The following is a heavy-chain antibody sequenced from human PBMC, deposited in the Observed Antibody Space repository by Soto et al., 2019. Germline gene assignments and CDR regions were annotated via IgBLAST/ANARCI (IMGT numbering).Heavy chain of an antibody. V-gene: IGHV3-74*01. CDR2: INSDGSST. D-gene: IGHD3-3*01. Sequence: AGGSLRLSCAASGFTFSSYWMHWVRQAPGKGLVWVSRINSDGSSTSYADSVKGRFTISRDNAKNILYLQMNSLRAEDTAVYYCAREIYYDFWSGYQPFDYWGQGTLVTVSS. J-gene: IGHJ4*02. CDR1: GFTFSSYW. CDR3: AREIYYDFWSGYQPFDY.